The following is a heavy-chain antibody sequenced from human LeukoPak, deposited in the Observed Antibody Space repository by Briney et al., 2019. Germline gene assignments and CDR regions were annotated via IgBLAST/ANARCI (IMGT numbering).Heavy chain of an antibody. CDR3: ARENSGSYREFDY. CDR2: INDRGST. D-gene: IGHD1-26*01. Sequence: PSETLSLTCTVSGDSVRSYYWSWIRQPPGQGLEWLGHINDRGSTNYNPSLQGRVTISIDTSKNQFSLKLSSVTAADTAVFYCARENSGSYREFDYWGQGTLVTVSS. CDR1: GDSVRSYY. V-gene: IGHV4-59*02. J-gene: IGHJ4*02.